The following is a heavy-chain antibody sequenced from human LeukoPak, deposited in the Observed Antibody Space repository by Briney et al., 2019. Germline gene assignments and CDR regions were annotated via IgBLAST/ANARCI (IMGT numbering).Heavy chain of an antibody. CDR3: ATIPYGSGCYYPDY. Sequence: ASVKVSCKVSGYTLTELSMHWVRQAPGKGLEWMGGFDPEDGETIYAQKFQGRVTMTEDTSTDTAYMELSSLRSEDTAVYYCATIPYGSGCYYPDYWGQGTLVTVSS. J-gene: IGHJ4*02. CDR2: FDPEDGET. D-gene: IGHD3-10*01. V-gene: IGHV1-24*01. CDR1: GYTLTELS.